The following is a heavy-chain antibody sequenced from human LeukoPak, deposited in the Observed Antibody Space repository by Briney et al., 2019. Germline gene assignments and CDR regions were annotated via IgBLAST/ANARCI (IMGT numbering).Heavy chain of an antibody. CDR3: ARVPADHVYYYYYYMDV. V-gene: IGHV1-18*01. D-gene: IGHD2-2*01. J-gene: IGHJ6*03. CDR2: ISAYNGNT. CDR1: SYTFTSYG. Sequence: GASVKVSCKASSYTFTSYGISWVRQAPGQGLEWMGWISAYNGNTNYAQKLQGRVTMTTDTSTSTAYMELRSLRSDDTAVYYCARVPADHVYYYYYYMDVWGKGTTVTVSS.